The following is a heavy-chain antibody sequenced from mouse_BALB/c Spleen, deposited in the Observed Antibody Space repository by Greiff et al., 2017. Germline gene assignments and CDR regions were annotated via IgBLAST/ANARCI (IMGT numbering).Heavy chain of an antibody. CDR2: ISSGSSTI. Sequence: EVMLVESGGGLVQPGGSRTLSCAASGFTFSSFGMHWVRQAPEKGLEWVAYISSGSSTIYYADTVKGRFTISRDNPKNTLFLQMTSLRSEDTAMYYCARSYGPFDYWGQGTTLTVSS. J-gene: IGHJ2*01. CDR3: ARSYGPFDY. D-gene: IGHD1-1*02. V-gene: IGHV5-17*02. CDR1: GFTFSSFG.